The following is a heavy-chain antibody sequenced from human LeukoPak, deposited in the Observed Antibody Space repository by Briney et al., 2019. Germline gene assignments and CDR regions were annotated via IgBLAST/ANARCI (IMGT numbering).Heavy chain of an antibody. CDR2: INQDGDEK. CDR3: ARPYDSNRDHSGYGY. V-gene: IGHV3-7*02. Sequence: GGSLTLSCPTSGFTFRNYWMSWVRHAPAKGLEWAANINQDGDEKYYVDSVKGRFTISRDNGKNSLFLQMHSLRAEDTALYYCARPYDSNRDHSGYGYWGRGTLVSVSS. D-gene: IGHD5-12*01. CDR1: GFTFRNYW. J-gene: IGHJ4*02.